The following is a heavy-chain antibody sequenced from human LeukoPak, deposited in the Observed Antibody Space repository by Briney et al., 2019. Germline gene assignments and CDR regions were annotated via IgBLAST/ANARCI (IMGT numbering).Heavy chain of an antibody. Sequence: GSLRLSCAVSGFTFSSYSMNWVRQAPGKGLEWIGRMYTSGSTHYNPSLKSRVTMSLDTSKNQFSLKLSSVTAADTAVYYCAREDSSSWKYYSYYMDVWGKGTTVTVS. CDR3: AREDSSSWKYYSYYMDV. V-gene: IGHV4-4*07. D-gene: IGHD6-13*01. CDR2: MYTSGST. CDR1: GFTFSSYS. J-gene: IGHJ6*03.